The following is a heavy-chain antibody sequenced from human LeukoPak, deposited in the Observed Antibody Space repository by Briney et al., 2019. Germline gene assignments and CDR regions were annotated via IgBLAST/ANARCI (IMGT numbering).Heavy chain of an antibody. CDR2: IWYDGSNK. CDR3: ARDSTVTTSYQYFQH. V-gene: IGHV3-33*01. Sequence: AGGSLRLSCAASGFTFCSYGMHWVRQAPGKGLEWVVVIWYDGSNKYYADSVKGRFTMSRDNSKNTLYLQMNSLRDKDTAVYYCARDSTVTTSYQYFQHWGQGTLVTVSS. CDR1: GFTFCSYG. J-gene: IGHJ1*01. D-gene: IGHD4-17*01.